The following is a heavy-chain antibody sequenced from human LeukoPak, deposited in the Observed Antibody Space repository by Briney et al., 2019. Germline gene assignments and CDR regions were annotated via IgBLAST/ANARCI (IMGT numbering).Heavy chain of an antibody. V-gene: IGHV1-69*13. CDR3: ARWTNYGDYEYYFDY. J-gene: IGHJ4*02. CDR2: IIPIFGTA. Sequence: GASVKVSCTASGGTFSSYAISWVRQAPGQGLEWMGGIIPIFGTANYAPKFQGRVTITADESTSTAYMELSSLRSEDTAVYYCARWTNYGDYEYYFDYWGQGTLVTVSS. CDR1: GGTFSSYA. D-gene: IGHD4-17*01.